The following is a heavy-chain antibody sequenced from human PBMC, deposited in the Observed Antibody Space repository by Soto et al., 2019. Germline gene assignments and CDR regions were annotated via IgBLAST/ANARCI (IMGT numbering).Heavy chain of an antibody. CDR1: GGSFSAYY. Sequence: QVQLQQWGAGLLKPSETLSLSCAVYGGSFSAYYWNWIRLPPGKGLEWFGEINHGGSATYNPSLKSRVTMSVDTSKNQFALNLSSVTAADTAVYYCVRGRKKSHFYNYGMDVWGQGTTVTVSS. J-gene: IGHJ6*02. CDR3: VRGRKKSHFYNYGMDV. D-gene: IGHD2-2*02. CDR2: INHGGSA. V-gene: IGHV4-34*01.